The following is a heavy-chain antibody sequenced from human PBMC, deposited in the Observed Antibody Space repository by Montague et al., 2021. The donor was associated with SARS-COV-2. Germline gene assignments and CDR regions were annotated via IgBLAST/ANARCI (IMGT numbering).Heavy chain of an antibody. CDR2: IYYSWST. D-gene: IGHD2-8*02. CDR1: GGSISSYY. Sequence: SETLSLTCTVSGGSISSYYWSWIRHPPGKGPAWIGYIYYSWSTNYKPSLKSRVTISVDTSKNQFSLKLSSVTAADTAVYYCAGVEGGGVIDYWGQGTLVTVSS. V-gene: IGHV4-59*01. CDR3: AGVEGGGVIDY. J-gene: IGHJ4*02.